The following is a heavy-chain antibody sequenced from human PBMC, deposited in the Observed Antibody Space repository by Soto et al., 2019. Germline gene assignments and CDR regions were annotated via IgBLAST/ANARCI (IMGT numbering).Heavy chain of an antibody. CDR2: IIPIFGTA. J-gene: IGHJ6*02. CDR3: ARDRRYNWNSDYYYYGMDV. V-gene: IGHV1-69*12. D-gene: IGHD1-7*01. Sequence: QVQLVQSGAEVKQPGSSVKVSCKASGGTFSSYAISWVRQAPGQGLEWMGGIIPIFGTANYAQKFQGRVTITADESTSTAYMELSSLRSEDTAVYYCARDRRYNWNSDYYYYGMDVWGQGTTVTVSS. CDR1: GGTFSSYA.